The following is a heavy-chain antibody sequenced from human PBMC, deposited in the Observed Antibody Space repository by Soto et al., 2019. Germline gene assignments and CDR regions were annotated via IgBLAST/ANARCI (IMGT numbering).Heavy chain of an antibody. CDR2: IYYSGST. CDR3: ARSSYYYDGGGNDY. V-gene: IGHV4-39*01. CDR1: GGSISSSSYY. J-gene: IGHJ4*02. Sequence: QLQLQESGPGLVKPSETLSLTCTVSGGSISSSSYYWGWIRQPPGKGLEWIGSIYYSGSTYYNPSLKSRGTISVDTSKNQFSLKLSSVTAADAAVYYCARSSYYYDGGGNDYWGQGNLVTVSS. D-gene: IGHD3-22*01.